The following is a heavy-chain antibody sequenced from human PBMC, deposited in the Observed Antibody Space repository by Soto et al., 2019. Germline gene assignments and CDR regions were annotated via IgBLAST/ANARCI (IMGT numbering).Heavy chain of an antibody. J-gene: IGHJ4*02. CDR3: VRVVAIPGYPDN. CDR1: GGTFSSYA. V-gene: IGHV1-69*12. Sequence: QVQLVQSGAEVRQPASSVKVSCKTSGGTFSSYAISWVRQAPGQGLEWMGGIVPIVDTSTYAQKFQGRVTITADEAPSTVYMELSSLGSDDTAVYYCVRVVAIPGYPDNWGQGTLGTVSS. D-gene: IGHD5-12*01. CDR2: IVPIVDTS.